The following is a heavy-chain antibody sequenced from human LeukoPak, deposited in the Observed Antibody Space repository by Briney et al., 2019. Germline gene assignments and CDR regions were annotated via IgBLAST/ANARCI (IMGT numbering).Heavy chain of an antibody. J-gene: IGHJ3*02. V-gene: IGHV3-30*18. Sequence: GGSLRLSCAASGFTFSSYGMHWVRQAPGKGVEGVAVISYDGSNKYYADSVKGRFTISRDNSKNTLYLQMNSLRAEDTAVYYCAKGGYYYGSGSPFDIWGQGTMVTVSS. CDR3: AKGGYYYGSGSPFDI. D-gene: IGHD3-10*01. CDR2: ISYDGSNK. CDR1: GFTFSSYG.